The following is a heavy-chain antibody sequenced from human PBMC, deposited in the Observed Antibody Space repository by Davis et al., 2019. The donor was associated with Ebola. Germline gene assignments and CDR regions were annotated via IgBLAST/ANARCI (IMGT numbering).Heavy chain of an antibody. Sequence: SETLSLTCTVSGGSMSSSSSYHWGWIRQPPGKGLEWIGSGTTYYNPSLKSRVTISVDTSKNQFSLKLSSVTAADTAVYYCARGGLWDYWGQGTLATVSS. V-gene: IGHV4-39*07. J-gene: IGHJ4*02. CDR3: ARGGLWDY. CDR1: GGSMSSSSSYH. CDR2: GTT. D-gene: IGHD2-21*01.